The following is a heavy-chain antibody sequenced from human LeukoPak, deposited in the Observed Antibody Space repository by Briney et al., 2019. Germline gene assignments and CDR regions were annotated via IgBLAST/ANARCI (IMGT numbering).Heavy chain of an antibody. Sequence: GGSLRLSCAASGFTFSSYGMHWVRQAPGKGLEWVAFIRYDGSNKYYADSVKGRFTISIDNSKNTLYLQMNSLRAEDTAVYYCAKFGGSGSGGLSHFDYWGQGNLVTVSS. V-gene: IGHV3-30*02. D-gene: IGHD3-10*01. CDR1: GFTFSSYG. CDR3: AKFGGSGSGGLSHFDY. CDR2: IRYDGSNK. J-gene: IGHJ4*02.